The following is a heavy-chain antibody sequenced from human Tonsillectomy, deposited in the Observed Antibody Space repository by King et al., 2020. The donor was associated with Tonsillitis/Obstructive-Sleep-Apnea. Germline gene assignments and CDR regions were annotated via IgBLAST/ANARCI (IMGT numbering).Heavy chain of an antibody. Sequence: VQLVESGGGVVQPGRSLRLSCAASEFTFSNYAMHWVRQAPGKGLKWVAVISYDGTNKYYADSVKGRFTISRDNSKNTLFLQMNSLRPEDTAVYYCAGQYCSTTSCNYNLCRYFAPYYYYGMDVWGQGTTVTVSS. V-gene: IGHV3-30*04. CDR2: ISYDGTNK. D-gene: IGHD2-2*01. J-gene: IGHJ6*02. CDR1: EFTFSNYA. CDR3: AGQYCSTTSCNYNLCRYFAPYYYYGMDV.